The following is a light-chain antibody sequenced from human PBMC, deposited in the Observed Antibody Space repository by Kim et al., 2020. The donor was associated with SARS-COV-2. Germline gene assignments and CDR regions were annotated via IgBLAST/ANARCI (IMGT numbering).Light chain of an antibody. J-gene: IGKJ1*01. V-gene: IGKV1-5*01. CDR1: QSISSW. Sequence: DIQMTQSPSTLSASVGDRVTITCRASQSISSWLAWYQQKPGKAPNLLIYDASALESGVPSRFSGSGSGTEFTLTISSLQPDDFATYYCQHYGTYSRTFGQGTKVEIK. CDR3: QHYGTYSRT. CDR2: DAS.